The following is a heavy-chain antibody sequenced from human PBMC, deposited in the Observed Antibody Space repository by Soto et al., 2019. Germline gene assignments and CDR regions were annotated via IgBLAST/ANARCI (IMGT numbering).Heavy chain of an antibody. CDR1: GGSISSSNW. D-gene: IGHD3-9*01. Sequence: SETLSLTCAVSGGSISSSNWWSWVRQPPGKGLEWIGEIYHSGSTNYNPSLKSRVTISVDKSKNQFSLKLSSVTAADTAVYYCAISRGGDYDILTGYYTGAPFDYWGQGTLVTVSS. CDR2: IYHSGST. V-gene: IGHV4-4*02. J-gene: IGHJ4*02. CDR3: AISRGGDYDILTGYYTGAPFDY.